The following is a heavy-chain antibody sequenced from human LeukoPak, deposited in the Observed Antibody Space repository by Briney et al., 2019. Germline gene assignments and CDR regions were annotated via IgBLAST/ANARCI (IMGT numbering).Heavy chain of an antibody. D-gene: IGHD2-2*01. Sequence: MPSETLSLTCTVSGGSISSYYWSWIRQPAGKGLEWLGRIYTSGSTNYNPSLKSRVTISVDKSKNQFSLKLSSVTAADTAVYYCARLGYCSSTSCYDYWGQGTLVTVSS. CDR2: IYTSGST. V-gene: IGHV4-4*07. CDR3: ARLGYCSSTSCYDY. J-gene: IGHJ4*02. CDR1: GGSISSYY.